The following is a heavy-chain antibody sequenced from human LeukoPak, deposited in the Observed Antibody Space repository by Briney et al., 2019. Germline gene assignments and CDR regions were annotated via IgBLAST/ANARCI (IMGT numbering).Heavy chain of an antibody. CDR3: ARHGDADYGDYVEAFDI. J-gene: IGHJ3*02. Sequence: SETLSLTCTVSGGSISSSSYYWGWIRQPPGKGLEWIGSIYYSGSTYYNPSLKSRVTISVDTSKNQFSLKLSSVTAADTAVYYCARHGDADYGDYVEAFDIWGQGTMVTVSS. D-gene: IGHD4-17*01. V-gene: IGHV4-39*01. CDR1: GGSISSSSYY. CDR2: IYYSGST.